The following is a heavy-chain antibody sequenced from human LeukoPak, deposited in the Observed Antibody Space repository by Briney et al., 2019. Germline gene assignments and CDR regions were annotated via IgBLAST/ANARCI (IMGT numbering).Heavy chain of an antibody. Sequence: GGTLRLSCAASGLTFSKSALTWVRQAPGKGLEWVSTITDVGDIFYTYSVRGRFTISRDNSKNTVYMQMDGLRAEDTAVYYCTRDRGGSPTDVFDYWGQGTLVTVSS. V-gene: IGHV3-23*01. D-gene: IGHD2-15*01. CDR2: ITDVGDI. J-gene: IGHJ4*02. CDR1: GLTFSKSA. CDR3: TRDRGGSPTDVFDY.